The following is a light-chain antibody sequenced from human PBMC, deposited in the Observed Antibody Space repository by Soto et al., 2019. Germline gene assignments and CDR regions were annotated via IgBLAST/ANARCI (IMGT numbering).Light chain of an antibody. CDR1: QSGSSSY. Sequence: IVLTQSPGTVSLSPGERATLSCRASQSGSSSYLAWYQQRPGQAPRLLIFGASTRATVIPDRFSGSGSGTDFTLTISRLEPEDSAVYFCQHYGSSQWTFGQWTFGQGTKVEI. CDR3: QHYGSSQWTFGQWT. V-gene: IGKV3-20*01. J-gene: IGKJ1*01. CDR2: GAS.